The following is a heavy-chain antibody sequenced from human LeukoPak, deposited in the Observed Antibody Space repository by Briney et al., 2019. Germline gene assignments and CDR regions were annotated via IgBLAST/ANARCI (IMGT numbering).Heavy chain of an antibody. CDR2: INPNSGGT. D-gene: IGHD1-26*01. J-gene: IGHJ4*02. CDR3: AKVPDPHSGSLFYFDY. Sequence: ASVKVSCKDSGYTFTGYYIHWVRQAPGQGLEWMGWINPNSGGTNYAQKFQGRVTMTRDTSISTAYMELSRLRSDDTAVYYCAKVPDPHSGSLFYFDYWGQGTLVTVSS. V-gene: IGHV1-2*02. CDR1: GYTFTGYY.